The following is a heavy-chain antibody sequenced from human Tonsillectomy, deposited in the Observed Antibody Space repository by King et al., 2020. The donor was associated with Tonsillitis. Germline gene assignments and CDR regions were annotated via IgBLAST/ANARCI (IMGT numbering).Heavy chain of an antibody. CDR2: IRSKAYGGTT. D-gene: IGHD3/OR15-3a*01. J-gene: IGHJ4*02. CDR3: TRESATPRWTIDY. V-gene: IGHV3-49*05. Sequence: EVQLVESGGGLVKPGRSLRLSCKASGFTFGDYAMSWFRQAPGKGLEWVGFIRSKAYGGTTEYAASVKGRVTISRDDSKSIAYLQMNSLKTEDTAVYYCTRESATPRWTIDYWGQGTLVTVSS. CDR1: GFTFGDYA.